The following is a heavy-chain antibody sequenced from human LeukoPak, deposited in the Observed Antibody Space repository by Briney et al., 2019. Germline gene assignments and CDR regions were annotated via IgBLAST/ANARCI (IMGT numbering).Heavy chain of an antibody. CDR2: IKQDGSEK. CDR3: GRSMDV. CDR1: GFTVSTYW. J-gene: IGHJ6*02. V-gene: IGHV3-7*03. Sequence: GGSLRLSCAASGFTVSTYWMHWVRQAPGKGLEWVANIKQDGSEKYYVDSVKGRFTISRDNAKNSLYLQMNSLRADDTAVYYCGRSMDVWGQGTTVTVSS.